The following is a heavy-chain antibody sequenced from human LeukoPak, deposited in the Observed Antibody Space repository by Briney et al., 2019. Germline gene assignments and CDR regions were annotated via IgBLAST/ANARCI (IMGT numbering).Heavy chain of an antibody. CDR3: AKGTPRLYYYMDV. Sequence: PGRSLRLSCAASGFTFVNYGFHWVRQAPVKALEWVAFISYNGNQKYGDSVKGRFTISRDNSKNTLYLQVNGLRAEDTAVYYCAKGTPRLYYYMDVWGKGTTVTISS. V-gene: IGHV3-30*18. J-gene: IGHJ6*03. CDR1: GFTFVNYG. CDR2: ISYNGNQ.